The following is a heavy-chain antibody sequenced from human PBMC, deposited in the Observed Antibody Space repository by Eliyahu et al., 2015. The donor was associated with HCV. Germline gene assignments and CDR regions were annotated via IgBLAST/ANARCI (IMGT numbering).Heavy chain of an antibody. CDR2: IYHTGKT. D-gene: IGHD5-18*01. J-gene: IGHJ5*02. CDR1: GXSIXXXDHY. CDR3: VRVDTGYTYANNWFDP. V-gene: IGHV4-39*07. Sequence: QLRLTESGPGPVKPSETLSLTCTVSGXSIXXXDHYWXWIRQSPGKGLEDIASIYHTGKTFYNPALESRVTMSIDTSKNQFSLQLRSVTAADTAFYYCVRVDTGYTYANNWFDPWGQGLLVAVSS.